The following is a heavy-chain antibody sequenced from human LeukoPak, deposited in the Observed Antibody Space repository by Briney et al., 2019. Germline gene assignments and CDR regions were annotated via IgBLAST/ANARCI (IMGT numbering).Heavy chain of an antibody. D-gene: IGHD6-6*01. CDR2: IIPIFGTA. CDR1: GGTFSSYA. V-gene: IGHV1-69*05. J-gene: IGHJ6*03. Sequence: ASVKVSCKASGGTFSSYAISWVRQAPGQGLEWMGGIIPIFGTANYAQKFQGRVTITTDESTSTAYMELSSLRSEDTAVYYCARENRQLADYYYYYYMDVWGKGTTVTVSS. CDR3: ARENRQLADYYYYYYMDV.